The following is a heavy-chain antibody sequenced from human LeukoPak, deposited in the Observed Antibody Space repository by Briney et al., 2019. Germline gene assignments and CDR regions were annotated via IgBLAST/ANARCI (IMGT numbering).Heavy chain of an antibody. CDR1: GFTFDDYA. Sequence: PGGSLRLSCAASGFTFDDYAMHWVRQAPGKGLEWVSGILRNSGSIGYADSVKGRFTISRENAKNSLYLQMNSLRAGDTAVYYCARVAKERVGGVYYFDYWGQGTLVTVSS. CDR2: ILRNSGSI. V-gene: IGHV3-9*01. J-gene: IGHJ4*02. CDR3: ARVAKERVGGVYYFDY. D-gene: IGHD1-1*01.